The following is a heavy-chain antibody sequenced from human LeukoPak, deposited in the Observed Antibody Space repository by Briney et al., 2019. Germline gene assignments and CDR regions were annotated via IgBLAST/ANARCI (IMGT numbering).Heavy chain of an antibody. J-gene: IGHJ6*04. CDR2: IKQDGSEK. D-gene: IGHD2-15*01. CDR1: GFTFSSYW. CDR3: ARDQGYCSGGSCYPYYYYGMGV. Sequence: GGSLRLSCAASGFTFSSYWMSWVRQAPGKGLEWVANIKQDGSEKYYVDSVKGRFTISRDNAKNSLYLQMNSLRAEDTAVYYCARDQGYCSGGSCYPYYYYGMGVWGKGTTVTVSS. V-gene: IGHV3-7*03.